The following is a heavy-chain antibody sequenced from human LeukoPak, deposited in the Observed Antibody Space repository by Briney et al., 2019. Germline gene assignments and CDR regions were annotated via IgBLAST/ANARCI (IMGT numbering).Heavy chain of an antibody. CDR3: ARDPGDTAMEDY. Sequence: PSETLSLTGTVSGGTISSGDYYWRWLRQPPGKGLEWIGYIYYSGSTYYNTSLKSRVTISVDTSKNQFSLKLSSVTAAVTAVYSCARDPGDTAMEDYWGQGTLVTVSS. D-gene: IGHD5-18*01. J-gene: IGHJ4*02. V-gene: IGHV4-30-4*08. CDR1: GGTISSGDYY. CDR2: IYYSGST.